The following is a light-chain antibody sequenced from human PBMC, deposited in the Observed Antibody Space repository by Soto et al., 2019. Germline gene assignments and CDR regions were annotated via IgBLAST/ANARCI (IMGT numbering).Light chain of an antibody. CDR2: DVS. Sequence: QSALIQPASVSGSPGQSITISCTGTSSDVGGYNYVSWYQQHPGKAPKLMIYDVSNRPSGVSNRFSGSKSGNTASLTISGLQAEDEADYYCSSYTSSSNYVFGTGTSSPS. CDR1: SSDVGGYNY. CDR3: SSYTSSSNYV. V-gene: IGLV2-14*01. J-gene: IGLJ1*01.